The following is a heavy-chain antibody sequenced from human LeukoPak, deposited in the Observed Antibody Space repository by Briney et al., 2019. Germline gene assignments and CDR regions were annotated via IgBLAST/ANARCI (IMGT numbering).Heavy chain of an antibody. D-gene: IGHD6-19*01. Sequence: SETLSLTCAVSGGSISSGGYSWSWIRQPPGKGLEWIGYIYHSGSTYYNPSLKSRVTISVDRSKNQFSLHLNSVTPEDTAVYYCARDLLAGRGGARWFDPWGQGILVTVSS. J-gene: IGHJ5*02. CDR1: GGSISSGGYS. CDR2: IYHSGST. V-gene: IGHV4-30-2*01. CDR3: ARDLLAGRGGARWFDP.